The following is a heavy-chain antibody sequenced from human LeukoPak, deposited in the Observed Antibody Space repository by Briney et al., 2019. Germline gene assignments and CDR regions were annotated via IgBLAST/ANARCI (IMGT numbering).Heavy chain of an antibody. CDR1: GGTFSSYA. CDR2: IIPIFGTA. CDR3: ARSVYDSSGYYPYYYYYYMDV. J-gene: IGHJ6*03. D-gene: IGHD3-22*01. V-gene: IGHV1-69*05. Sequence: GASVKVSCKASGGTFSSYAISWVRQAPGQGLEWMGGIIPIFGTANYAQKFQGRVTITTDESTSTAYMELSILRSEDTAVYYCARSVYDSSGYYPYYYYYYMDVWGKGTTVTVSS.